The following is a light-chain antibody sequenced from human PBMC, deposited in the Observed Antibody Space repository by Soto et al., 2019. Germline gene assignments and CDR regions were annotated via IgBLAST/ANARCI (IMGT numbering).Light chain of an antibody. V-gene: IGLV1-44*01. Sequence: QSVLTQPPSASGTPGQRVTISCSGSSSNIGSITVNWYQQLPGTAPKLLIYSNNQRPSGVPDRFPGSKSGTSASLAISGLQSEDEADYYCAAWDDSLNGYVFGTGTKVTVL. CDR3: AAWDDSLNGYV. CDR1: SSNIGSIT. CDR2: SNN. J-gene: IGLJ1*01.